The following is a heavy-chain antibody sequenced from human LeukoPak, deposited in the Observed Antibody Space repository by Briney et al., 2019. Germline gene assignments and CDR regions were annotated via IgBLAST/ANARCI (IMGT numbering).Heavy chain of an antibody. J-gene: IGHJ4*02. D-gene: IGHD5-18*01. Sequence: GGSLRLSCAASGFSFSTYAMSGVRQAPGKGLEWVSSISGSGTTTYYADSVRGRFTFSRDSSKNTLYLQMNNLRAEDTAVYYCASIYGYFDYWGQGTLVTVSS. CDR1: GFSFSTYA. CDR3: ASIYGYFDY. V-gene: IGHV3-23*01. CDR2: ISGSGTTT.